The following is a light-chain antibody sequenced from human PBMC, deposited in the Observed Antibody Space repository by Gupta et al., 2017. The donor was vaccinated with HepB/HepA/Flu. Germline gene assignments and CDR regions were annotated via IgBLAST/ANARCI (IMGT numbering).Light chain of an antibody. CDR1: SSDVGSYNL. J-gene: IGLJ2*01. CDR3: YSYAGSSNLV. CDR2: EVS. V-gene: IGLV2-23*02. Sequence: SALPQPASVSGSPGQSITISCTGTSSDVGSYNLVSWYQQHPGKTPKLMIYEVSKRPAGVSSRFSGSKSGNTASLTISGRQVEDDADYYGYSYAGSSNLVFGGGTKLTVL.